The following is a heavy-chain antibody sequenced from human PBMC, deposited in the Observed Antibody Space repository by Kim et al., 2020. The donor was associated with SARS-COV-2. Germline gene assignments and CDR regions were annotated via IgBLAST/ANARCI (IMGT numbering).Heavy chain of an antibody. CDR2: IKSDATST. J-gene: IGHJ5*02. CDR1: GFTFSNFW. CDR3: AQGHNYAAHCFDP. D-gene: IGHD5-18*01. V-gene: IGHV3-74*01. Sequence: GGSLRLSCAASGFTFSNFWMHWVRQVPGKGLEWISRIKSDATSTSYADSVKGRFTISRDNAKNTLYLQMNSLRAEDTAVYYCAQGHNYAAHCFDPWGQGTLVTVSS.